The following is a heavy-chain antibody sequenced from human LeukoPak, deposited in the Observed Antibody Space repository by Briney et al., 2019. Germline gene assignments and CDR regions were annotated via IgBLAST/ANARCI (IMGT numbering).Heavy chain of an antibody. CDR3: ARSLSSSGIDY. V-gene: IGHV4-34*01. J-gene: IGHJ4*02. Sequence: PSETLSLTCAVYGGSFSGYYWSWIRQPPGKGLEWIGEINHSGSTNYNPSLKSRVTISVDTSKNQFSLKLSSVTAADTAVYYCARSLSSSGIDYWGQETLVTVSS. CDR1: GGSFSGYY. CDR2: INHSGST. D-gene: IGHD6-6*01.